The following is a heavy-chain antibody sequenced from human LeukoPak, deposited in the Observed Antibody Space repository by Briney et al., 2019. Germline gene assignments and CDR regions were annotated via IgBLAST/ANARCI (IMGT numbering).Heavy chain of an antibody. CDR2: IKQDGGEK. D-gene: IGHD2-2*01. CDR3: ARGPREYCSTTSCSFDY. CDR1: GFTLGSYW. Sequence: GGSLRLSCEASGFTLGSYWMSWVRQAPGKGLEWVANIKQDGGEKYYVDSVKGRFTIFRDNGKNSLYLQMTSLRAEDTAVYYCARGPREYCSTTSCSFDYWGQETLVTVSS. J-gene: IGHJ4*02. V-gene: IGHV3-7*01.